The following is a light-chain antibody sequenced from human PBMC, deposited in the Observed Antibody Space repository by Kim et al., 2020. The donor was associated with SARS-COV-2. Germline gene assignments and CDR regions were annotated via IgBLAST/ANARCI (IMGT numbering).Light chain of an antibody. CDR1: HTINTW. J-gene: IGKJ2*01. CDR3: QQHNSYPYT. Sequence: DIQMTQSPSPLSASVGDTVTITCRASHTINTWLAWYQQKPGKAPKFLIQKASTLYSGVPSRFSGSGSGTEFNLTISSLQPDDFATYYCQQHNSYPYTFGQGTKREIK. V-gene: IGKV1-5*03. CDR2: KAS.